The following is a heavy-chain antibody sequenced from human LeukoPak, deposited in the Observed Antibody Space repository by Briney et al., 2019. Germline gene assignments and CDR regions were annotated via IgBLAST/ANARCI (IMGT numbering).Heavy chain of an antibody. CDR3: ARGRYSSRSGGYYFDI. CDR1: GFTLSSDW. J-gene: IGHJ4*02. Sequence: GGSLRLSCVVSGFTLSSDWMSWVRQAPGKGLEWVANIKKDGIEKYYVESVKGRFTISRDNATNSLSLQMNSLRAEDTAVYYCARGRYSSRSGGYYFDIWGQGTLVTVSS. CDR2: IKKDGIEK. D-gene: IGHD2-2*01. V-gene: IGHV3-7*01.